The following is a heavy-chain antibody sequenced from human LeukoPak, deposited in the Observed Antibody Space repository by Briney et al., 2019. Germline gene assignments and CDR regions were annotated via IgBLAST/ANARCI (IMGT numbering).Heavy chain of an antibody. CDR3: ARGRTIFGVVRENFHAIDY. CDR2: ISAYNGNT. V-gene: IGHV1-18*01. Sequence: GASVKVSCKASGYTFTSYGISWVRQAPGQGLEWMGWISAYNGNTNYAQKLQGRVTMTTDTSTCTAYMELRSLRSDDTAVYYCARGRTIFGVVRENFHAIDYWGQGTLVTVSS. CDR1: GYTFTSYG. J-gene: IGHJ4*02. D-gene: IGHD3-3*01.